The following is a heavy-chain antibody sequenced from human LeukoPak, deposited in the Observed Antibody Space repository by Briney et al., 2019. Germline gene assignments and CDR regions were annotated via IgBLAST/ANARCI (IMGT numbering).Heavy chain of an antibody. Sequence: GGSLRLSCAASGFTFSSYAMNWVRRAPGKGLEWISVLSDNGGSTYYTDSVKGRFTISRDNSKNTLYLQMNSLRAEDTAVYYCANSAPALGYWGQGTLVTVSS. CDR3: ANSAPALGY. D-gene: IGHD2-2*01. CDR2: LSDNGGST. CDR1: GFTFSSYA. V-gene: IGHV3-23*01. J-gene: IGHJ4*02.